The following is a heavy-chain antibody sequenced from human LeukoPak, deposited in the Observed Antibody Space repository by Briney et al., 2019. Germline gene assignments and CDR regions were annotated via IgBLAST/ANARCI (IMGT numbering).Heavy chain of an antibody. CDR3: AKAYSSSWADFDY. J-gene: IGHJ4*02. CDR1: GFTFSDYY. D-gene: IGHD6-13*01. Sequence: GGSLRLSCVVSGFTFSDYYMSWLRQAPGKGLEWVSGISGSGDSASYADSVKGRFTISRDNSKNTLYLQMNSLRAEDTALYYCAKAYSSSWADFDYWGQGTLVTVSS. V-gene: IGHV3-23*01. CDR2: ISGSGDSA.